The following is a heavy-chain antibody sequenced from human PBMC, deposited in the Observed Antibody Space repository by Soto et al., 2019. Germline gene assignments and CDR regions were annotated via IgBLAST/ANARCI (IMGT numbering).Heavy chain of an antibody. Sequence: GASVKVSCKASGYTFTSYGISWVRQAPGQGLEWMGWISAYNGNTNYAQKLQGRVTMTTDTSTSTAYMELRSLRSDDTAVYYCAREGYYDSSGYYFDAPNAFDIWGQGTMVTVSS. J-gene: IGHJ3*02. CDR3: AREGYYDSSGYYFDAPNAFDI. CDR1: GYTFTSYG. V-gene: IGHV1-18*04. CDR2: ISAYNGNT. D-gene: IGHD3-22*01.